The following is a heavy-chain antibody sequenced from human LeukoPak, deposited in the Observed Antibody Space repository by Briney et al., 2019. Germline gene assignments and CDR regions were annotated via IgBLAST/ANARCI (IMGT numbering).Heavy chain of an antibody. CDR3: AREDWTTVTKDAFDI. J-gene: IGHJ3*02. CDR1: GGSFSGYY. V-gene: IGHV4-34*01. D-gene: IGHD4-17*01. CDR2: INHSGST. Sequence: PSETLSLTCAVYGGSFSGYYWSWIRQPPGKGLEWIGEINHSGSTNYNPSLKSRVTISVDTSENQFSLKLSSVTAADTAVYYCAREDWTTVTKDAFDIWGQGTMVTVSS.